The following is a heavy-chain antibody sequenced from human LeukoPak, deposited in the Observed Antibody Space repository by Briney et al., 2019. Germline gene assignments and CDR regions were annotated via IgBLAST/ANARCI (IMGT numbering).Heavy chain of an antibody. Sequence: SETLSLTCTVSGGSLSSYYWSWIRQPPGKGLEWIGYIYYSGSTNYNPSLKSRVTMSVDTSKNQFSLKLSSVTAADTAVYYCARDAYYYDSSGSTRYFQHWGQGTLVTVSS. CDR1: GGSLSSYY. V-gene: IGHV4-59*12. CDR2: IYYSGST. CDR3: ARDAYYYDSSGSTRYFQH. D-gene: IGHD3-22*01. J-gene: IGHJ1*01.